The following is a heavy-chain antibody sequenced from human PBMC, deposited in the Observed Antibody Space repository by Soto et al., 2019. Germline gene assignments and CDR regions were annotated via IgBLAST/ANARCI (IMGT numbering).Heavy chain of an antibody. CDR1: GYTFTGYY. CDR2: INPNSGGT. D-gene: IGHD4-4*01. V-gene: IGHV1-2*04. J-gene: IGHJ6*02. Sequence: ASVKVSCKASGYTFTGYYMHWVRQAPGQGLEWMGWINPNSGGTNYAQKFQGWVTMTRDTSISTAYMELSRLRSDDTAVYYCARELSTGGYYYYGMDVWGQGTTVTVAS. CDR3: ARELSTGGYYYYGMDV.